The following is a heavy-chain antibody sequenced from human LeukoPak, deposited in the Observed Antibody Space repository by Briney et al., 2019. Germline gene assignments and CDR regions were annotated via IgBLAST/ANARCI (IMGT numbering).Heavy chain of an antibody. J-gene: IGHJ3*02. V-gene: IGHV3-53*01. CDR2: IYSGGST. CDR3: AKPPFNTMFDAFDI. CDR1: GFTVSSNY. Sequence: GGSLRLSCAASGFTVSSNYMSWVRQAPGKELEWVSVIYSGGSTYYADSVKGRFTISRHNSKNTLYLQMNSLRAEDTAVYYCAKPPFNTMFDAFDIWGQGTMVTVSS. D-gene: IGHD3-10*02.